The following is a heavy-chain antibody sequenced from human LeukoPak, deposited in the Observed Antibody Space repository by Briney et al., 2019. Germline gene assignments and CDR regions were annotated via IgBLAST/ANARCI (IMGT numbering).Heavy chain of an antibody. CDR1: GGSFSGYY. D-gene: IGHD4-17*01. V-gene: IGHV3-21*01. CDR2: ISSSSSYI. CDR3: ARNYGDYG. Sequence: ETLSLTCAVYGGSFSGYYWSWIRQPPGKGLEWVSSISSSSSYIYYADSVKGRFTISRDNAKNSLYLQMNSLRAEDTAVYYCARNYGDYGWGQGTLVTVSS. J-gene: IGHJ4*02.